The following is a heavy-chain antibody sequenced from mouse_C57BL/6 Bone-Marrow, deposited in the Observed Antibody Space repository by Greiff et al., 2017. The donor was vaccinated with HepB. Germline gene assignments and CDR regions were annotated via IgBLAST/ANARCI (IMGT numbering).Heavy chain of an antibody. D-gene: IGHD6-2*01. V-gene: IGHV1-26*01. CDR3: ASSLLLRDYAMDY. J-gene: IGHJ4*01. CDR2: INPNNGGT. Sequence: EVQLQQSGPELVKPGASVKISCKASGYTFTDYYMNWVKQSHGKSLEWIGDINPNNGGTSYNQKFKGKATLTVDKSSSTAYMELRSLTSEDSAVYCCASSLLLRDYAMDYWGQGTSVTVSS. CDR1: GYTFTDYY.